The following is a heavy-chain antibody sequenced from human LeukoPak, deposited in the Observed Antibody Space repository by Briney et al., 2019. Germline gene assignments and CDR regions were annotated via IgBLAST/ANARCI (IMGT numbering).Heavy chain of an antibody. D-gene: IGHD5-18*01. CDR2: IYYSGST. Sequence: SETLSLTCTVSGGSISSSSYYWGWIRQPPGKGLEWLGSIYYSGSTYYNPSLKSRVTISVDTSKNQFSLKLSSVTAADTAVYYCARDQSGYSYDYGWFDPWGQGTLVTVSS. CDR3: ARDQSGYSYDYGWFDP. J-gene: IGHJ5*02. V-gene: IGHV4-39*07. CDR1: GGSISSSSYY.